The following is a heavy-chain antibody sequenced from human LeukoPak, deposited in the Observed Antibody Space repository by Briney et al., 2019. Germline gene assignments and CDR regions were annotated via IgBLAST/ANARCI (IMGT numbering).Heavy chain of an antibody. CDR1: GGSIGGYF. V-gene: IGHV4-59*12. D-gene: IGHD4-17*01. CDR2: IFYNGNT. CDR3: ARRSTVTCFGY. J-gene: IGHJ4*02. Sequence: SETLSLTCTVSGGSIGGYFWSWLRQPPGKRLEWVGWIFYNGNTNYNSSLKSRLTISVDTSKNQFSLKLSSVTAADTAVYYCARRSTVTCFGYWGQGTLVTVSS.